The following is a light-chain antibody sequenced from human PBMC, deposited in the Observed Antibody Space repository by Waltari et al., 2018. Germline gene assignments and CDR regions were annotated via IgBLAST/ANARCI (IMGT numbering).Light chain of an antibody. CDR3: QQRPFT. CDR1: QSIANY. J-gene: IGKJ3*01. Sequence: EIVLTQSPATLSLSPGERATLSCRASQSIANYLAWYQHKPGQAPRLLIYGASKRATDIPARFSGSGSGTDFTLTISSLEPEDFAVYYCQQRPFTFGPGTKVDLK. CDR2: GAS. V-gene: IGKV3-11*01.